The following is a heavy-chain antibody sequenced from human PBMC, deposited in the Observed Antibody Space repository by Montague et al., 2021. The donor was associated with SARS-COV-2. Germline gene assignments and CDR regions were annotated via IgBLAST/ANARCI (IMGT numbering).Heavy chain of an antibody. CDR3: VRGGACSGGKCNGGARD. CDR1: GFPFRSYT. J-gene: IGHJ4*02. V-gene: IGHV3-21*01. CDR2: ISSSSSI. D-gene: IGHD2-15*01. Sequence: SLRLSCAASGFPFRSYTMNLFRQSPGMGLEWVSFISSSSSIYYADSLKGRFTISRDNAKNSLYLQMNSLRVEDTAVYYCVRGGACSGGKCNGGARDWGQGTLVTVSS.